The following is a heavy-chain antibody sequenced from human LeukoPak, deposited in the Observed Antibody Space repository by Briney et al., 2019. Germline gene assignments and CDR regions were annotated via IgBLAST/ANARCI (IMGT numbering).Heavy chain of an antibody. Sequence: ASVKVSCKASGYTFTGYYMHWVRQAPGQGLEWMGWINPNSGGTNYAQKFQGRVTMTRDTSISTAYMELSRLRSDDTAVYYCARDWIAARPENDAFDIWGQGTMVTVSS. V-gene: IGHV1-2*02. CDR1: GYTFTGYY. D-gene: IGHD6-6*01. CDR3: ARDWIAARPENDAFDI. J-gene: IGHJ3*02. CDR2: INPNSGGT.